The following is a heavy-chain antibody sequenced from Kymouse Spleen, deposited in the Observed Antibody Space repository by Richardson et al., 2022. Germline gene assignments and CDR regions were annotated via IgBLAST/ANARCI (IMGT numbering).Heavy chain of an antibody. D-gene: IGHD4-17*01. V-gene: IGHV3-15*01. CDR1: GFTFSNAW. CDR3: TTDRAVTTSHYYYYYGMDV. J-gene: IGHJ6*02. Sequence: EVQLVESGGGLVKPGGSLRLSCAASGFTFSNAWMSWVRQAPGKGLEWVGRIKSKTDGGTTDYAAPVKGRFTISRDDSKNTLYLQMNSLKTEDTAVYYCTTDRAVTTSHYYYYYGMDVWGQGTTVTVSS. CDR2: IKSKTDGGTT.